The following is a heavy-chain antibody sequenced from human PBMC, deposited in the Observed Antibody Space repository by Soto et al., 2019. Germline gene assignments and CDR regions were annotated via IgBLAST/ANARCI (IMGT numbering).Heavy chain of an antibody. D-gene: IGHD1-26*01. Sequence: EVQLVESGGGVLRPGGSLRLSCAASGFTFDDYGMSWARQAPGKGLEWVSGVNWNGGSTGYADSVKGRFTISRDNAKNSLYLLMTSLRAEDTAFYFCVRGASLNCDYWGQGTLVTVSS. CDR2: VNWNGGST. CDR3: VRGASLNCDY. V-gene: IGHV3-20*04. CDR1: GFTFDDYG. J-gene: IGHJ4*02.